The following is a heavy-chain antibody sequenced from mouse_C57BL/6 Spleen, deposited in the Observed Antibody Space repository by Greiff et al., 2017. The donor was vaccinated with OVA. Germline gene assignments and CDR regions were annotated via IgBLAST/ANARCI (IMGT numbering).Heavy chain of an antibody. J-gene: IGHJ2*01. Sequence: VQLQQPGAELVKPGASVKLSCKASGYTFTSYWMQWVKQRPGQGLEWIGEIDPSVSYTNYNQKFKSKATLTVDTSSSTAYMQLSSVTSEDSAVYYCAKMREGYWGQGTTLTVSS. CDR1: GYTFTSYW. V-gene: IGHV1-50*01. CDR3: AKMREGY. CDR2: IDPSVSYT.